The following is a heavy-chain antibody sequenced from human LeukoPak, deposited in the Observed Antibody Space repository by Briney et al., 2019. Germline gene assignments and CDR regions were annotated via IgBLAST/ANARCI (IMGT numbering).Heavy chain of an antibody. Sequence: SETLSLTCTVSGGSISIYYGSGIRQPPGKGVEWLGYIYYSGSTNYNPSLKSRVTISVDTSKNQFSLKLSSVNAADPAVYYCARGRARDSSGYPNYWGQGTLVTVSS. V-gene: IGHV4-59*01. CDR1: GGSISIYY. CDR2: IYYSGST. D-gene: IGHD3-22*01. J-gene: IGHJ4*02. CDR3: ARGRARDSSGYPNY.